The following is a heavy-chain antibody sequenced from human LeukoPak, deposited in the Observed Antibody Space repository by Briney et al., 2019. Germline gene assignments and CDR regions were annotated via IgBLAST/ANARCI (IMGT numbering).Heavy chain of an antibody. Sequence: SGGSLRLSCAASGFTFSSYWMSWVRQAPGKGLEWVANIKQDGSEKYYVDSVKGRFTISRDNAKNSLYLQMNSLRAEDTAVYYCARGGTRTWAAFDIWGQGTMVTVSS. D-gene: IGHD1-1*01. V-gene: IGHV3-7*01. CDR1: GFTFSSYW. CDR3: ARGGTRTWAAFDI. J-gene: IGHJ3*02. CDR2: IKQDGSEK.